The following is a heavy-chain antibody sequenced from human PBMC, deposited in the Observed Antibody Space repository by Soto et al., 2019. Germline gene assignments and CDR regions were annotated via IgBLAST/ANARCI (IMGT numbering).Heavy chain of an antibody. Sequence: SVRVSCKASGGTFSSYAISWVRQAPGQGLEWMGGIIPIFGTANYAQKFQGRVTITADKSTSTAYMELSSLRSEDTAVYYCARWLTIFGVVPQGSWDPPFNWFDPWGQGTLVTVSS. D-gene: IGHD3-3*01. V-gene: IGHV1-69*06. CDR3: ARWLTIFGVVPQGSWDPPFNWFDP. CDR2: IIPIFGTA. J-gene: IGHJ5*02. CDR1: GGTFSSYA.